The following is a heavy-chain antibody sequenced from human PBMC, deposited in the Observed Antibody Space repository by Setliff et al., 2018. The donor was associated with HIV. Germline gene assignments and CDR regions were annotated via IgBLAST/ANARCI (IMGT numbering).Heavy chain of an antibody. Sequence: GGSLRLSCTVSGFTVTNAWMNWARQAPGKGLEWVGHIQSRAHGEAINYTAPVKGRFTISRDDSKNTLFLQMDNLKTEDTAVYYCARDSGTTIGATGPGYWGQGTLVTVSS. V-gene: IGHV3-15*01. J-gene: IGHJ4*02. CDR1: GFTVTNAW. CDR2: IQSRAHGEAI. CDR3: ARDSGTTIGATGPGY. D-gene: IGHD1-26*01.